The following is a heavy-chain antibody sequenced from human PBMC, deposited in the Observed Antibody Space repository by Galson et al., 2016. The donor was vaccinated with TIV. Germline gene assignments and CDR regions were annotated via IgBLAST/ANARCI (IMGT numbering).Heavy chain of an antibody. CDR1: GYIFTSWY. CDR2: IIPILNIA. J-gene: IGHJ4*02. V-gene: IGHV1-69*04. Sequence: SCKASGYIFTSWYIHWVRQAPGQGLEWMGRIIPILNIANYAQEFQGRVTITADESTSTVYMELNSLRSDDTAVYYCARGPAENYWGQGTLVTVSS. CDR3: ARGPAENY.